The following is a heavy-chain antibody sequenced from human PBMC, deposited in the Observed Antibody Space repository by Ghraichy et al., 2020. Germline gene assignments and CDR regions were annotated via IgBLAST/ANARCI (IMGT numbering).Heavy chain of an antibody. Sequence: SETLSLTCTVSGASIDSSSYYWGWIRQPPGKGLEWIGSIYYSGSTYYNPSLKSRVTISVDTSKNQFSLKLSSVTVADTAVYYCARQNYYYDSSGYFPYNDYWGQGTLVTVSS. D-gene: IGHD3-22*01. CDR1: GASIDSSSYY. CDR3: ARQNYYYDSSGYFPYNDY. V-gene: IGHV4-39*01. CDR2: IYYSGST. J-gene: IGHJ4*02.